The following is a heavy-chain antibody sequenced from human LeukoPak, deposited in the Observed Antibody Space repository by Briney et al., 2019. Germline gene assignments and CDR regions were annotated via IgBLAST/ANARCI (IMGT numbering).Heavy chain of an antibody. Sequence: GGSLRLSCAASGFTFSSYSMNWVRQAPGTGLEWVSSITSNTNYIYYADSVKGRFTISRDNAKNSLYLQMNSLRPDDTALYFCASGIRERGFDYWGHGTLVTVSS. CDR3: ASGIRERGFDY. CDR2: ITSNTNYI. V-gene: IGHV3-21*01. J-gene: IGHJ4*01. CDR1: GFTFSSYS. D-gene: IGHD1-1*01.